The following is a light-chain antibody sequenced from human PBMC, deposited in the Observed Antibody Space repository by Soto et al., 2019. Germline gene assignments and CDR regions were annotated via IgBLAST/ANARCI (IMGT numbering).Light chain of an antibody. J-gene: IGLJ3*02. CDR3: SSYTSSNTLV. Sequence: QSALTQPASVSGSPGQSITISCTGTSSDVGGYNYVSWYQQHPGKAPKLMIYEVDHRPSGVSNRFSGSKSGNTASLTISGLQADDEADYYCSSYTSSNTLVFGGGTKVTVL. V-gene: IGLV2-14*01. CDR2: EVD. CDR1: SSDVGGYNY.